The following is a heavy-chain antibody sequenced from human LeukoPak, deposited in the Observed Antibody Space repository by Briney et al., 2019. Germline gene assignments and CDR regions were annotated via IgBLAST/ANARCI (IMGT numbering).Heavy chain of an antibody. J-gene: IGHJ4*02. Sequence: PSETLSLTCTVSGGSISTYYWSWIRQPPGKGLEWIGYISYSGSTNYNPSLRSRVTISVDTSKNQFSLKLTSVTAADTAVYYCARKGPSAAATVGYWGQGTLVTVSS. CDR3: ARKGPSAAATVGY. CDR1: GGSISTYY. CDR2: ISYSGST. D-gene: IGHD6-13*01. V-gene: IGHV4-59*01.